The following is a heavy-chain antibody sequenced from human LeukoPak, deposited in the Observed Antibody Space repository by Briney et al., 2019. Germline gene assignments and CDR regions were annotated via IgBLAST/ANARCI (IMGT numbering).Heavy chain of an antibody. CDR2: ISAYNGNT. V-gene: IGHV1-18*01. CDR1: GYTFTSYG. Sequence: ASVKVSCKASGYTFTSYGISWVRQAPGQGLEWMGWISAYNGNTNYAQKLQGRVTMTTDTSTSTAYMELRSLRSDDTAVYYCARSSGRLPDYYDSSGYSSDRMWDFDYWGQGTLVTVSS. D-gene: IGHD3-22*01. CDR3: ARSSGRLPDYYDSSGYSSDRMWDFDY. J-gene: IGHJ4*02.